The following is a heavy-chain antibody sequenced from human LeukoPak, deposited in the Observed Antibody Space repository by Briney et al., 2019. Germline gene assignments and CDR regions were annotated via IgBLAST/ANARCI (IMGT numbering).Heavy chain of an antibody. CDR2: INHSGST. D-gene: IGHD1-26*01. J-gene: IGHJ4*02. V-gene: IGHV4-34*01. CDR3: AITVGATVLFDY. CDR1: GGSFSGYY. Sequence: SETLSLTCAVYGGSFSGYYRSWIRQPPGKGLEWIGEINHSGSTNYNPSLKSRVTISVDTSKNQFSLKLSSVTAADTAVYYCAITVGATVLFDYWGQGTLVTVSS.